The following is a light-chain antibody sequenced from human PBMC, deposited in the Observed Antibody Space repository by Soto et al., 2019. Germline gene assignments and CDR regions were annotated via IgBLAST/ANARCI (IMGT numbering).Light chain of an antibody. CDR3: QQYDISPIT. J-gene: IGKJ5*01. CDR2: GAS. V-gene: IGKV3-20*01. Sequence: EIVLTQSPGTLSLSPGERATLSCRASQSVSSSFLAWYQQKPGQAPRLLIYGASSRATGIPDRFSGSGSGTDFTLTISRLETEDFAVYYCQQYDISPITFGQGTGLGIK. CDR1: QSVSSSF.